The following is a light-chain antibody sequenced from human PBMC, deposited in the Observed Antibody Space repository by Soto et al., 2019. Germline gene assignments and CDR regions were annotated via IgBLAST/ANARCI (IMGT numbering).Light chain of an antibody. V-gene: IGKV3-20*01. J-gene: IGKJ1*01. CDR3: QQYGRSTPT. Sequence: EIVLTQSPGTLSLSPGERATLSCRASQSVSSSYLAWYQQKPGQAPRLLIYGASRRATGIPDRFSGSESGTEFTLTISRLEPEDFAVYYCQQYGRSTPTVGQATEVEIK. CDR2: GAS. CDR1: QSVSSSY.